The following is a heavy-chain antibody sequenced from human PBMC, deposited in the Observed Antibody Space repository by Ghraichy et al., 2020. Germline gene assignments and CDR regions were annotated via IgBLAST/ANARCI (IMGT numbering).Heavy chain of an antibody. CDR3: ARDYGDYDGSHYYYYMDV. D-gene: IGHD4-17*01. CDR2: IYYSGST. Sequence: SQTLSLTCTVSGGSISSYYWSWIRQPPGKGLEWIGYIYYSGSTNYNASLKSRVTISVDTSKNQFSLKLSSVTAADTAVYYCARDYGDYDGSHYYYYMDVWGKGTTVTVSS. J-gene: IGHJ6*03. V-gene: IGHV4-59*01. CDR1: GGSISSYY.